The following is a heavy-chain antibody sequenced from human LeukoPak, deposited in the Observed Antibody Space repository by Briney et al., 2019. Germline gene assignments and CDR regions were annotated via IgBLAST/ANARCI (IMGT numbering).Heavy chain of an antibody. CDR3: ARGPQWRGDYYYTDV. CDR2: MNPNSGNK. V-gene: IGHV1-8*01. J-gene: IGHJ6*03. Sequence: VASVKVSCKASGYSFTNFDINWVRQATGQGLEWMGWMNPNSGNKGYAQKFQGRVTMTMNTSITTAYMELSSLRSEDTAVYYCARGPQWRGDYYYTDVWGRGTTVTVSS. CDR1: GYSFTNFD. D-gene: IGHD6-19*01.